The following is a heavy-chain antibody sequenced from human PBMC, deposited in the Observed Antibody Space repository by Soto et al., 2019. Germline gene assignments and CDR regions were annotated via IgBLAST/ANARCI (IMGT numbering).Heavy chain of an antibody. V-gene: IGHV5-51*01. Sequence: GESLKISCKGSGYSFTSYWIGWVRQMPGKGLEWMGIIYPGDSDTRYSPSFQGQVTISADKSISTAYLQWSSLKASDTAMYYCARLDSSGWSHYYCGMDVWGQGTTVTVSS. D-gene: IGHD6-19*01. J-gene: IGHJ6*02. CDR1: GYSFTSYW. CDR3: ARLDSSGWSHYYCGMDV. CDR2: IYPGDSDT.